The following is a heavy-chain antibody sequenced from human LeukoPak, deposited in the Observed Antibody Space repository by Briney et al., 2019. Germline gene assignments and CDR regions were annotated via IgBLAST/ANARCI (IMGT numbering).Heavy chain of an antibody. CDR2: IRYDGSNK. V-gene: IGHV3-30*02. Sequence: GGSLRLSCAASGFTFSSYGMHWVRQAPGKGLEWVAFIRYDGSNKYYADSVKGRFTISRDNSKNTLYLQMNSLRAEDTAVYYCAKERDRFGELWTHYFDYWGQGTLVTVSS. J-gene: IGHJ4*02. CDR3: AKERDRFGELWTHYFDY. CDR1: GFTFSSYG. D-gene: IGHD3-10*01.